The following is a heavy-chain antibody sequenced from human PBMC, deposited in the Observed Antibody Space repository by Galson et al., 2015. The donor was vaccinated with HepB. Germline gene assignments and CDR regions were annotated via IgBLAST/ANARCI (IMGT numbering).Heavy chain of an antibody. V-gene: IGHV1-3*01. CDR1: GYTFTSYI. J-gene: IGHJ3*02. CDR3: ARGVVVYYHDSSFYYPINKDTFDI. Sequence: SVKVSCKASGYTFTSYIIHWLRQAPGQRLEWMGWINAGNGNTKYSQKFQDRVTITRDTSASTVYMELSSLRSEDTAVYYCARGVVVYYHDSSFYYPINKDTFDIWGQGTKVTVSS. D-gene: IGHD3-22*01. CDR2: INAGNGNT.